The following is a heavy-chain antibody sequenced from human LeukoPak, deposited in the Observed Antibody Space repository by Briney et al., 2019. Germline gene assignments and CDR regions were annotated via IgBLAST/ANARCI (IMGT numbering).Heavy chain of an antibody. D-gene: IGHD3/OR15-3a*01. CDR2: IVVGSGNT. J-gene: IGHJ4*02. CDR1: GFTFTSSA. Sequence: SVKVSCKASGFTFTSSAVQWVRQARGQRLEWIGWIVVGSGNTNYAQKFQERVTITRDTSTSTVYMELSSLRSEDTAVYYCARVSGLDYFDYWGQGTLVTVSS. V-gene: IGHV1-58*01. CDR3: ARVSGLDYFDY.